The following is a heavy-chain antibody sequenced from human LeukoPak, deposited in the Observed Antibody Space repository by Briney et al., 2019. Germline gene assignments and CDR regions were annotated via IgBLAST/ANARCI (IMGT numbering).Heavy chain of an antibody. CDR1: GGSISSYY. CDR2: IYTSGST. Sequence: NPSETLSLTCTVSGGSISSYYWSWIRQPAGKGLEWIGRIYTSGSTNYNPSLKSRVTMSVDTSKNQFSLKLSSVTAADTAVYYCAREAVLMVRGPTRHFDYRGQGTLVTVSS. J-gene: IGHJ4*02. D-gene: IGHD3-10*01. CDR3: AREAVLMVRGPTRHFDY. V-gene: IGHV4-4*07.